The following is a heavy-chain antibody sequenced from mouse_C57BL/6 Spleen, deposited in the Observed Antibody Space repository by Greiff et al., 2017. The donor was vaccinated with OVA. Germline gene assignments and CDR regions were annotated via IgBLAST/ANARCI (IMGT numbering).Heavy chain of an antibody. CDR1: GYTFTSYW. J-gene: IGHJ2*01. V-gene: IGHV1-52*01. D-gene: IGHD2-1*01. CDR3: ARDGNYYFDY. Sequence: QVQLQQPGAELVRPGSSVKLSCKASGYTFTSYWMHWVKQRPIQGLEWIGNIDPSDSETHYNQKFKDKATFTVDKSSSTAYMQLSSLTSEDSAVYYCARDGNYYFDYWGQGTTLTVSS. CDR2: IDPSDSET.